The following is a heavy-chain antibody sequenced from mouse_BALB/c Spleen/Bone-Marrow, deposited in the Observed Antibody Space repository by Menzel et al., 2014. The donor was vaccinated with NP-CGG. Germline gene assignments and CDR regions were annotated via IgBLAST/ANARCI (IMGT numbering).Heavy chain of an antibody. V-gene: IGHV14-3*02. CDR2: VDPANGNT. CDR3: ARRFGNSPRDSAMVN. D-gene: IGHD2-1*01. J-gene: IGHJ4*01. CDR1: GFNIKDTY. Sequence: EGQLQQSGADLVKPGASVNLSCTASGFNIKDTYIHWVKQRPEHGLEWIGRVDPANGNTKYAPKFQGKATTTANTSSNTAYLRLSSLTSEDTAVYYCARRFGNSPRDSAMVNWGRGTSVTVSS.